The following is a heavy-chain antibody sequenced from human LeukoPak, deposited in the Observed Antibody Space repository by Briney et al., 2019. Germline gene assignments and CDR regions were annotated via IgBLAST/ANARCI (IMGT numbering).Heavy chain of an antibody. CDR3: AGDLDDCSSTSCHYGD. V-gene: IGHV1-69*06. D-gene: IGHD2-2*01. CDR2: IIPIFGTA. CDR1: GGTFSSYA. J-gene: IGHJ4*02. Sequence: ASVKVSCKASGGTFSSYAISWVQQAPGQGLEWMGGIIPIFGTANYAQKFQGRVTITADKSTSTAYMELSSLRSEDTAVYYCAGDLDDCSSTSCHYGDWGQGTLVTVSS.